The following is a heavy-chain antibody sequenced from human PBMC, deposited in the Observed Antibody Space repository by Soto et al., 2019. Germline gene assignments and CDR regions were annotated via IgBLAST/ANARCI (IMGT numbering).Heavy chain of an antibody. V-gene: IGHV4-31*03. CDR2: IYYSGST. D-gene: IGHD3-3*01. CDR1: GGSISSGGYY. CDR3: ARVMITIFGVETYYFDY. Sequence: SETLSLTCTVSGGSISSGGYYWSWTRQHPGKGLEWIGYIYYSGSTYYNPSLKSRVTISVDTSKNQFSLKLGSVTAADTAVYYCARVMITIFGVETYYFDYWGRGTLVTVSS. J-gene: IGHJ4*02.